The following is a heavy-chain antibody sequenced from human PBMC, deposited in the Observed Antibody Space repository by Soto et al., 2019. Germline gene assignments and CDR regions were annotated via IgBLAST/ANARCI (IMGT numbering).Heavy chain of an antibody. CDR2: IYYSGST. J-gene: IGHJ4*02. Sequence: QLQLQESGPGLVKPSETLSLTCTVSGGSISSSSYYWGWIRQPPGKGLEWIGSIYYSGSTYYNPSLKSRVTISVDTSKNQFSLKLSSMTAADTAVCYCASYDSSGFRSLDYWGQGTLVTVSS. CDR3: ASYDSSGFRSLDY. CDR1: GGSISSSSYY. D-gene: IGHD3-22*01. V-gene: IGHV4-39*01.